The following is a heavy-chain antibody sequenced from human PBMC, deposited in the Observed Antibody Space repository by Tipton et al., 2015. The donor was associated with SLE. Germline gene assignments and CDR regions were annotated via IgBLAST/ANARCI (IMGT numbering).Heavy chain of an antibody. CDR1: GASISSSY. V-gene: IGHV4-59*12. J-gene: IGHJ6*04. D-gene: IGHD3-3*01. CDR2: FHNRGST. CDR3: GRLQFIFAGMDV. Sequence: TLSLTCNVSGASISSSYLSWIRQPPGKGLEWIGSFHNRGSTYDNPSLKSRVTISADTSKNQFSLTVRSVTAADTAVYYCGRLQFIFAGMDVWGKGTTVTVSS.